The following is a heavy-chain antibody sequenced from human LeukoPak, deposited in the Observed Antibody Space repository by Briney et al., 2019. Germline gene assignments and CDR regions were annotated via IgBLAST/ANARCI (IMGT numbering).Heavy chain of an antibody. CDR3: AKDGNWARFED. CDR1: GFIFSHHG. J-gene: IGHJ4*02. Sequence: GGTLRLSCAASGFIFSHHGMNWVRQAPGKGLEWVSGITSRSTTYYADSVKGRFTISRDDSKNMVWLQINSPTAEDTATYYCAKDGNWARFEDWGQGTLVTVSS. V-gene: IGHV3-23*01. D-gene: IGHD7-27*01. CDR2: ITSRSTT.